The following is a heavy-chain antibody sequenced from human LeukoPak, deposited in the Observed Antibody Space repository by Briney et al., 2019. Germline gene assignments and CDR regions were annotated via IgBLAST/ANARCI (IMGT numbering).Heavy chain of an antibody. Sequence: SETLSLTCTVSGGSISSSSYYWGWIRQPPGKGLEWIGSIYYSGSTYYNPSLKSRVTISVDTSKNQFSLKLSSVTAADTAVYYCARDLVRCFVPSNWFDPWGQGTLVTVSS. CDR2: IYYSGST. CDR3: ARDLVRCFVPSNWFDP. D-gene: IGHD3-9*01. V-gene: IGHV4-39*07. J-gene: IGHJ5*02. CDR1: GGSISSSSYY.